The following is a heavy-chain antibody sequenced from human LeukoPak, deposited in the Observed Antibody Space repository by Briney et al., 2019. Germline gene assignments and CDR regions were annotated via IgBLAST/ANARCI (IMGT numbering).Heavy chain of an antibody. CDR3: ARETRTLYYYDSSGDDAFDI. CDR2: ISSSGSTI. CDR1: GFTFSDYY. V-gene: IGHV3-11*01. D-gene: IGHD3-22*01. Sequence: GGSLRLSCAASGFTFSDYYMSWIRHAPGKGLEWVSYISSSGSTIYYADSVKGRFTISRDNAKNSLYLQMNSLRAEDTAVYYCARETRTLYYYDSSGDDAFDIWGQGTMVTVSS. J-gene: IGHJ3*02.